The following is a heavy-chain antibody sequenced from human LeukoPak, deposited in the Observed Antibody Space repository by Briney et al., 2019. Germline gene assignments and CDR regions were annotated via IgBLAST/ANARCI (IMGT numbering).Heavy chain of an antibody. CDR2: IASDGSST. V-gene: IGHV3-74*01. CDR1: GFTFSSYW. CDR3: AKVMGSGSYSYYYGMDV. Sequence: GGSLRLSCAASGFTFSSYWMNWVRQAPGKGLVWVSRIASDGSSTTYADSVKGRFSISRDNAKNTLYLQMNSLRVEDTAVYYCAKVMGSGSYSYYYGMDVWGQGTTVTVSS. D-gene: IGHD3-10*01. J-gene: IGHJ6*02.